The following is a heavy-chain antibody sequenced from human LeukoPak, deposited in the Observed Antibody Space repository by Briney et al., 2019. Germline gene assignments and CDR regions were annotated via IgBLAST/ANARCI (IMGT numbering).Heavy chain of an antibody. CDR3: ARGSYGQGSAECFRY. J-gene: IGHJ1*01. Sequence: GESLKISCKGSGYNFPNSWIGWVRQMPGRGLEWMGVIYPGDSDTRYSLSFQGQVTISVDKSIGTAYLQWGSLKASGTAMYYCARGSYGQGSAECFRYWGPGTLVTVSA. CDR1: GYNFPNSW. CDR2: IYPGDSDT. D-gene: IGHD2-8*01. V-gene: IGHV5-51*01.